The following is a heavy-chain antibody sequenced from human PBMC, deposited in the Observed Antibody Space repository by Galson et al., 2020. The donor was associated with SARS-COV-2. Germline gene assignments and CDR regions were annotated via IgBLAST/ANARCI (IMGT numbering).Heavy chain of an antibody. CDR1: GVSISSYY. V-gene: IGHV4-59*01. J-gene: IGHJ4*02. CDR2: IYYSGST. Sequence: ASETLSLTCTVSGVSISSYYWSWIRQPPGKGLEWIGYIYYSGSTNYNPSIKSRVTISVDTSKNQFSLKLSSVTAADTAVYYCARGFDYWGQGTLVTVSS. CDR3: ARGFDY.